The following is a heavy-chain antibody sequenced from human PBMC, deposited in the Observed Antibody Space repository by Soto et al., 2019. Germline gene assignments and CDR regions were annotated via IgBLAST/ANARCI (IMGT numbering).Heavy chain of an antibody. V-gene: IGHV3-30-3*01. CDR1: GFTFSLCA. J-gene: IGHJ6*04. Sequence: EQLVESGGGVVQPGRSLRLSCAASGFTFSLCAMHWVRQAPGKGLEWVAVISTDGSKKYHADSVKGRFTISRDNSQNTVYLQMNSLRGADTALYYCARGDMLTVDRSRHYYGMDLWGKGTAVTVSS. CDR3: ARGDMLTVDRSRHYYGMDL. CDR2: ISTDGSKK. D-gene: IGHD3-9*01.